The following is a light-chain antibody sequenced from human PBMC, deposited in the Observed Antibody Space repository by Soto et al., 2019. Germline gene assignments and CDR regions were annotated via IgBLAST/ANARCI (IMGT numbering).Light chain of an antibody. CDR1: SSDVGGYNY. V-gene: IGLV2-14*01. CDR2: DVS. J-gene: IGLJ1*01. CDR3: SSYTSSSTLNYV. Sequence: QSLLTQPASASGSPGPSITISCTGTSSDVGGYNYVSWYQQHPGKAPKLMIYDVSNRPSGVSNRFSGSKSGNTASLTISGLQAEDEADYYCSSYTSSSTLNYVFGTGTKVTVL.